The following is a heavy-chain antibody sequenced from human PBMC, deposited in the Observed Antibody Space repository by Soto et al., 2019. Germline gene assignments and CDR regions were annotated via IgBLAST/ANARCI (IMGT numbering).Heavy chain of an antibody. CDR2: MNPNSGNT. Sequence: QVQLVQSGAEVKKPGASVKVSCKASGYTFTSYDINWVRQATGQGLEWMGWMNPNSGNTGYAQKFQGRVTMTRNTSISTAYMELSSLRSEDTAVYYCARGSVSRTKIVVVPAATRRNWFDPWGQGTLVTVSS. CDR1: GYTFTSYD. V-gene: IGHV1-8*01. D-gene: IGHD2-2*01. CDR3: ARGSVSRTKIVVVPAATRRNWFDP. J-gene: IGHJ5*02.